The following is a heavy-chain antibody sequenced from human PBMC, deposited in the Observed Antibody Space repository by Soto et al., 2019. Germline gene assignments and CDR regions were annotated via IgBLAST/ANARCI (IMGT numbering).Heavy chain of an antibody. D-gene: IGHD2-15*01. CDR1: GFTFSSYA. Sequence: GGSLRLSCAASGFTFSSYAMHWVRQAPGKGLEWVAVISYDGSNKYYADSVKGRFTISRDNSKNTLYLQMNSLRAEDTSVYYCARDLVVVVAATNYGMDVWGQGTTVTVSS. V-gene: IGHV3-30-3*01. CDR2: ISYDGSNK. J-gene: IGHJ6*02. CDR3: ARDLVVVVAATNYGMDV.